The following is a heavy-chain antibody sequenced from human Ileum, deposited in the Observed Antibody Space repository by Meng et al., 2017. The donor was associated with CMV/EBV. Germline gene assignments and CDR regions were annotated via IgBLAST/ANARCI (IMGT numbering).Heavy chain of an antibody. D-gene: IGHD6-19*01. Sequence: TFSTYIMTWVRQAPGKGLDWVSAISGNGVDRYYADSVKGRFTISRDNFKNTVYLQLNNLRDDDTAVYYCAKGLSSSGWSFERGADYWGQGTLVTVSS. CDR3: AKGLSSSGWSFERGADY. V-gene: IGHV3-23*01. J-gene: IGHJ4*02. CDR2: ISGNGVDR. CDR1: TFSTYI.